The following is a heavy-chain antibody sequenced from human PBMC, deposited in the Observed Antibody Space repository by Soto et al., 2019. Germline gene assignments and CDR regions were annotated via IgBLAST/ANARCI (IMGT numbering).Heavy chain of an antibody. CDR3: AKGACTNGMCYIGH. Sequence: EVPLLESGGGLVQPGGSLRLSCAASGFIFTNYAMSWVRQAPGKGLEWVSLIIGSGVGSYYADSVKGRFTISRDNSKNTLYLQMNSLRAEDTAVYYCAKGACTNGMCYIGHWGQGTLVSVSS. V-gene: IGHV3-23*01. CDR2: IIGSGVGS. D-gene: IGHD2-8*01. J-gene: IGHJ5*02. CDR1: GFIFTNYA.